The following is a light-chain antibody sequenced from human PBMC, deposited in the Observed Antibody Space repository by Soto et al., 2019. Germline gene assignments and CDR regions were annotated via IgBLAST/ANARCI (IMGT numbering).Light chain of an antibody. CDR2: EVT. Sequence: QSALTQPASVSGSPGQSITISCTGTSSDIGGYNFVSWYQQHPGKAPQLMIYEVTNRPSGISYRFSGSKSGNTASLTISGLQHEDEADYYCNSYTSSSTWVFGGGTKLAVL. J-gene: IGLJ3*02. CDR3: NSYTSSSTWV. CDR1: SSDIGGYNF. V-gene: IGLV2-14*01.